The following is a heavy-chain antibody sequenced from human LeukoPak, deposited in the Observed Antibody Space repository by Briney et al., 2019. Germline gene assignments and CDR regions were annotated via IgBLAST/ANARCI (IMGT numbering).Heavy chain of an antibody. D-gene: IGHD6-13*01. CDR3: ARAAGAHSSSWGYFDY. CDR1: GFTFDDYA. Sequence: HPGRSLRLSCAASGFTFDDYAMHWVRQAPGKGLEWVSGISWNGGSKAYADSVKGRFTISRDNAKNSLYLQMNTLRAEDTALYYCARAAGAHSSSWGYFDYWGQGTLVTVSS. J-gene: IGHJ4*02. CDR2: ISWNGGSK. V-gene: IGHV3-9*01.